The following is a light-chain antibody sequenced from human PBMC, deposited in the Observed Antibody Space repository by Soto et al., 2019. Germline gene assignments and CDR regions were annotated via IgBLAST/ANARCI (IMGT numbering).Light chain of an antibody. CDR1: QGVSTT. Sequence: EIVITQSPATLSFSPWQRASLSCKASQGVSTTVAWYHQKPGQAPRLLVYGASTRATGIPARFSGSGAGTDFTLTITSLQSEDFGVYFCQQYKDWPTTFGQGTKVDI. V-gene: IGKV3-15*01. CDR3: QQYKDWPTT. J-gene: IGKJ1*01. CDR2: GAS.